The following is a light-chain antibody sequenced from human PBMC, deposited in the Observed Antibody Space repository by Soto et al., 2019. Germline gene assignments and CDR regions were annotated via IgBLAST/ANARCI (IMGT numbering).Light chain of an antibody. V-gene: IGKV4-1*01. J-gene: IGKJ5*01. CDR1: QSVLYSSNNKNY. CDR2: WAS. Sequence: DIVMIQSPDSLAVSLGERATINCKSGQSVLYSSNNKNYLAWYQQKVGQPPKLLIYWASTRESGVPARFSGSGSGTDFTLTISSLQTEDVALYYCQQYYSSPVTFGQGTRLEIK. CDR3: QQYYSSPVT.